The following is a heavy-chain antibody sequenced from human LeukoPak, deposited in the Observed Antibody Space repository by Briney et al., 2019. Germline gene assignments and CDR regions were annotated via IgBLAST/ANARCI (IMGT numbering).Heavy chain of an antibody. CDR2: ISSSSSYI. J-gene: IGHJ4*02. D-gene: IGHD5-18*01. CDR3: ARENGYSYGLALDY. Sequence: GGSLKLSCAASGFTFSSYSMTWVRQAPGKGLEWVSSISSSSSYIYYADSVKGRFTISRDNAKNSLYLQMNSLRAEDTAVYYCARENGYSYGLALDYWGQGTLVTVSS. V-gene: IGHV3-21*01. CDR1: GFTFSSYS.